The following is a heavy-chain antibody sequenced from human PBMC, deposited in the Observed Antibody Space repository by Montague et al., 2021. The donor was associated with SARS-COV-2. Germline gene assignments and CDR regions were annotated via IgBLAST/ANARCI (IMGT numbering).Heavy chain of an antibody. CDR1: GDSVSSNIAT. V-gene: IGHV6-1*01. D-gene: IGHD4-11*01. CDR2: TYYRSKWYN. CDR3: ARISVGSKYYFDF. Sequence: CAISGDSVSSNIATWNWIRQSPSRGLEWLGRTYYRSKWYNDYAESVKSRITIDPDTSKHQLSLHLNSVTPEDTAVYYCARISVGSKYYFDFWGQGTLVTVSS. J-gene: IGHJ4*02.